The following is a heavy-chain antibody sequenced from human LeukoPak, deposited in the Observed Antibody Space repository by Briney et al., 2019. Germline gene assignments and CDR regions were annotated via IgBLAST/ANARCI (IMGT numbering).Heavy chain of an antibody. CDR2: IYTSGST. CDR1: GGSISSYY. V-gene: IGHV4-4*07. D-gene: IGHD6-6*01. CDR3: ARLIEYSSSSGFDY. J-gene: IGHJ4*02. Sequence: PSETLSLTCTVSGGSISSYYWSWIRQPAGKGLEWIGRIYTSGSTNYNPSLKSRVTMSVDTSKNQFSLKLSSVTAADTAVYYCARLIEYSSSSGFDYWGQGTLVTVSS.